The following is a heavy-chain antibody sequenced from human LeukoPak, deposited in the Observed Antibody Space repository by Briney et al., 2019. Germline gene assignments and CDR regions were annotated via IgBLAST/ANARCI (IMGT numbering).Heavy chain of an antibody. V-gene: IGHV3-30*02. D-gene: IGHD6-13*01. CDR3: AKGDSQQQLWNWFDP. CDR2: IRYDGGNK. CDR1: GFTFSSYG. J-gene: IGHJ5*02. Sequence: GRSLRLSCAASGFTFSSYGMHWVPQAPGKGLEWVAFIRYDGGNKYYADSVQGRFTISRDNYKNTLYLQMNSLRAEETAVYYCAKGDSQQQLWNWFDPWGQGTLVTVSS.